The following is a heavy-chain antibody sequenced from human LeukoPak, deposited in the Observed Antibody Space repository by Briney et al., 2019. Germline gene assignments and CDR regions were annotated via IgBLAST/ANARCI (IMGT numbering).Heavy chain of an antibody. CDR1: GGSFSGYY. Sequence: SETLSLTCAIYGGSFSGYYWSWIRQPPGKGLEWIGEINHSGSTNYNPSLKSRVTISVDTSKNQFSLKLSSVTAADTAVYYCARGYSGRYCSSTSCYSRRIDPWGQGTLVTVSS. J-gene: IGHJ5*02. CDR2: INHSGST. D-gene: IGHD2-2*02. V-gene: IGHV4-34*01. CDR3: ARGYSGRYCSSTSCYSRRIDP.